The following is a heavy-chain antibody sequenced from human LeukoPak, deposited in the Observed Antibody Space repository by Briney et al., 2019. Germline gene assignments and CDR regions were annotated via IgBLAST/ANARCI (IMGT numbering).Heavy chain of an antibody. Sequence: GGSLRLSCAASGFTFSTYSMSWVRQAPGKGLEWVSSISSGSTYIFYADSVKGRFTISRDNAKNSLYLQMNSLRAEDTAVYYCARSFFQWNYGSCLDSWGQGTLVTVSS. J-gene: IGHJ1*01. CDR1: GFTFSTYS. D-gene: IGHD1-7*01. V-gene: IGHV3-21*01. CDR3: ARSFFQWNYGSCLDS. CDR2: ISSGSTYI.